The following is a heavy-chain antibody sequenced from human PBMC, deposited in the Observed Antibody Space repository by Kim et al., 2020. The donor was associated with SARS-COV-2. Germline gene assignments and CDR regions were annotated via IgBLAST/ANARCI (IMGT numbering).Heavy chain of an antibody. J-gene: IGHJ4*02. D-gene: IGHD3-16*01. V-gene: IGHV4-39*01. CDR1: GGSISSSSYY. CDR2: IYYSGST. Sequence: SETLSLTCTVSGGSISSSSYYWGWIRQPPGKGLEWIGSIYYSGSTYYNPSLKSRVTISVDTSKNQFSLKLSSVTAADTAVYYCARRGYGGYFDYWGQGTLVTVSS. CDR3: ARRGYGGYFDY.